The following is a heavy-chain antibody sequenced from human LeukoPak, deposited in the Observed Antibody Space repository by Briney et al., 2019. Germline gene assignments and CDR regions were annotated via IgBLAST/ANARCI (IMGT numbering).Heavy chain of an antibody. CDR3: ARIVVVPAAIKGDGEFDY. D-gene: IGHD2-2*01. J-gene: IGHJ4*02. V-gene: IGHV4-38-2*02. Sequence: PSETLSLTCTVSGYSISSGYYWGWIRQPPGKGLEWIGSIYHSGSTCYNPSLKSRVTISVDTPKNQFSLKLSSVTAADTAVYYCARIVVVPAAIKGDGEFDYWGQGTLVTVSS. CDR2: IYHSGST. CDR1: GYSISSGYY.